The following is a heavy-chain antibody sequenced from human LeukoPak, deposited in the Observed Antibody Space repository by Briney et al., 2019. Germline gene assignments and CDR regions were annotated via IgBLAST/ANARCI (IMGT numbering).Heavy chain of an antibody. D-gene: IGHD5-18*01. J-gene: IGHJ4*02. CDR2: ISSGCTNI. Sequence: GGSLRLSCAASGFTFSNSEMNWVRQAPGKGLEWVSYISSGCTNIYYADSVKGRFTISRDNAKDSLYLQMNTLRAEDTAVYYCARDRGSSYYWGQGTLVTVSS. CDR3: ARDRGSSYY. V-gene: IGHV3-48*03. CDR1: GFTFSNSE.